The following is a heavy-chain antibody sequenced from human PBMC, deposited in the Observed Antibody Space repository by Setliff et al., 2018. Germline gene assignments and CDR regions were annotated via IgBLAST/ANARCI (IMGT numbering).Heavy chain of an antibody. V-gene: IGHV3-23*01. D-gene: IGHD2-15*01. J-gene: IGHJ4*02. CDR2: ISGYGSRT. Sequence: PGGSLRLSCAASGFTFSSYAMTWVRQAPGKGLEWVSGISGYGSRTYYADSVKGRSTISRDNSQNTMYLQMNSLRAEDTAVYYCIRDTSGSGCYAGLESWGQGTPVTVSS. CDR1: GFTFSSYA. CDR3: IRDTSGSGCYAGLES.